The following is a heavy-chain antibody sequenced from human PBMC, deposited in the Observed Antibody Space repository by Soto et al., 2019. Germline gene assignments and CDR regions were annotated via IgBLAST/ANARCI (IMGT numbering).Heavy chain of an antibody. D-gene: IGHD3-16*02. V-gene: IGHV4-34*01. CDR3: ARGYVDYVWGSYRAPAGYFDY. Sequence: PSETLSLTCAVYGGSFSGYYWSWIRQPPGKGLEWIGEINHSGSTNYNPSLKSRVTISVDTSKNQFSLKLSSVTAADTAVYYCARGYVDYVWGSYRAPAGYFDYWGQGTLVTVSS. J-gene: IGHJ4*02. CDR1: GGSFSGYY. CDR2: INHSGST.